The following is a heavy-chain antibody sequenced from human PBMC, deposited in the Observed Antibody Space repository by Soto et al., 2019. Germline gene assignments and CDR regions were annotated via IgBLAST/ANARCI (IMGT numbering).Heavy chain of an antibody. V-gene: IGHV3-21*01. CDR1: GFTFSSYS. Sequence: ESGGGLVKPGGSLRLSCAASGFTFSSYSMNWVRQAPGKGLEWVSSISSSSSYIYYADSVKGRFTISRDNAKNSLYLQMNSLRAEDTAVYYCARDSAYYDFWSGYYSGEDYYGMDVWGQGTTVTVSS. CDR2: ISSSSSYI. CDR3: ARDSAYYDFWSGYYSGEDYYGMDV. J-gene: IGHJ6*02. D-gene: IGHD3-3*01.